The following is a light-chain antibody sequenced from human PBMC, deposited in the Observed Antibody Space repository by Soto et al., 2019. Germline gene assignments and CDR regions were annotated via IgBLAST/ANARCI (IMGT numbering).Light chain of an antibody. CDR2: DVT. V-gene: IGLV2-14*03. CDR1: NNDIGAYNY. CDR3: CSYARGATPVV. J-gene: IGLJ2*01. Sequence: QSALTQPASVSASPGQTITISCAGTNNDIGAYNYVSWYQQHPGKAPKLIIFDVTNRPSGISDRFSGSKSGNTASLTISALKAEDEADYYCCSYARGATPVVLGGGTKLTVL.